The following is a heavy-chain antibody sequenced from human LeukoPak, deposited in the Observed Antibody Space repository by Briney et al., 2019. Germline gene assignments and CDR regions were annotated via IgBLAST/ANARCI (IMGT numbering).Heavy chain of an antibody. J-gene: IGHJ4*02. CDR1: GFTFSSYA. V-gene: IGHV3-23*01. D-gene: IGHD3-10*01. CDR2: ISGSGGST. CDR3: AKDRNVRGVTTEFDY. Sequence: GGSLRLSCAASGFTFSSYAMSWVRQAPGKGLEWVSAISGSGGSTYYADSVKGRFTISRDNSKNTLYLQMNSLRAEDTAVYYCAKDRNVRGVTTEFDYWGQGTLVTVSS.